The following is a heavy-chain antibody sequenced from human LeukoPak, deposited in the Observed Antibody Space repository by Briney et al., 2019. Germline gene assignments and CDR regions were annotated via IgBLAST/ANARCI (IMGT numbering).Heavy chain of an antibody. J-gene: IGHJ5*02. CDR1: GGSFSGYY. Sequence: KPSETLSLTCAVYGGSFSGYYWSWIRQPPGKGLEWIGEINHSGSTNYNPSLKSRVTISVDTSKNQFSLKLSSVTAADTAVYYCARDRIHIVLMVYAISWFDPWGQGTLVTVSS. CDR2: INHSGST. CDR3: ARDRIHIVLMVYAISWFDP. D-gene: IGHD2-8*01. V-gene: IGHV4-34*01.